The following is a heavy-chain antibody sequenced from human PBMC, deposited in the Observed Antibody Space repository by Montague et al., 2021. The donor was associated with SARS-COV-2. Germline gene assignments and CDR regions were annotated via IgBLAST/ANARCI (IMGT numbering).Heavy chain of an antibody. Sequence: SETLSLTCAVSGGSITSDNWWTWVRQSPGKGLEWIGEIYHSGTTNYNPSLQSRLTISIDKSRNHLSPNLTSVTAADTAIYYCALPLGGARFDPWGRGILVTVSS. CDR3: ALPLGGARFDP. V-gene: IGHV4-4*02. D-gene: IGHD3-16*01. CDR1: GGSITSDNW. CDR2: IYHSGTT. J-gene: IGHJ5*02.